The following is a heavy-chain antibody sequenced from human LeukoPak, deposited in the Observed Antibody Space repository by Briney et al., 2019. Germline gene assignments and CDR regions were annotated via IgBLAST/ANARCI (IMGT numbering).Heavy chain of an antibody. Sequence: SETLSLTCAVYGGSFSGYYWSWIRQPPGKGLEWIGEVNHSGSTNYNPSLKSRVTISVDTSKNQFSLKLSSVTAADTAVYYCASKVGATLYWFDPWGQGTLVTVSS. V-gene: IGHV4-34*01. D-gene: IGHD1-26*01. CDR1: GGSFSGYY. J-gene: IGHJ5*02. CDR2: VNHSGST. CDR3: ASKVGATLYWFDP.